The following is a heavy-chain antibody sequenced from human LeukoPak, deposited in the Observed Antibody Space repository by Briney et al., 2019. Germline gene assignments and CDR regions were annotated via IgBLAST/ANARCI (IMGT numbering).Heavy chain of an antibody. CDR2: IYYSGST. Sequence: SETLSLTCTVSGGSISSSSYYWGWIRQPPGKGLEWIGSIYYSGSTYYNPSLKSRVTISVDRSKNQFSLKLSSVTAADAAVYYCARVYGSGSSSSFDVWGQGTLVTVSS. J-gene: IGHJ4*02. V-gene: IGHV4-39*07. CDR1: GGSISSSSYY. D-gene: IGHD3-10*01. CDR3: ARVYGSGSSSSFDV.